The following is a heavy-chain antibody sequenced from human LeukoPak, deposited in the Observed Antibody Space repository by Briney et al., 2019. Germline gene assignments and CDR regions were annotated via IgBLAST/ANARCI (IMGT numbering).Heavy chain of an antibody. J-gene: IGHJ4*02. V-gene: IGHV3-23*01. D-gene: IGHD6-19*01. CDR3: ASHPTYSSGWARFDY. CDR2: ISGSGGST. Sequence: PGGSLRLSCAASGFTFSSYAMSWVRQAPGKGLEWVSAISGSGGSTYYADSAKGRFTISRDNSKNTLYLQMNSLRAEDTAVYYCASHPTYSSGWARFDYWGQGTLVTVSS. CDR1: GFTFSSYA.